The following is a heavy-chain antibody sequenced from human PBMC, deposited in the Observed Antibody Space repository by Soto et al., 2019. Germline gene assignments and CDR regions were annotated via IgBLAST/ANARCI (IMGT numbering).Heavy chain of an antibody. CDR2: IYWNEDK. V-gene: IGHV2-5*01. J-gene: IGHJ5*02. D-gene: IGHD6-19*01. CDR1: GFSLSPDEMG. CDR3: AHKGRRGGWVFGS. Sequence: QITLKESGPTLVKPTQTLTLTCTFSGFSLSPDEMGVGWLRQSPGRALEWLAVIYWNEDKFYNPSRQSRLTITTDTPTSQVVLRMTNMDAADTATYYCAHKGRRGGWVFGSWGPGIVVTVAS.